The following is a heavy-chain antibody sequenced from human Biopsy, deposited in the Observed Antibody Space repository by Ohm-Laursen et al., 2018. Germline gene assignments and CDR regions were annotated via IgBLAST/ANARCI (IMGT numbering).Heavy chain of an antibody. CDR2: VYSSGST. Sequence: SDILSLTCTVSSGSISGYYWTWIRQAPGKGLEFIGYVYSSGSTNYNPSLKSRATISLDTSRNQVSLRLSSVTAADTAVYYCARGIAVVRSLDVWGQGTTVAVSS. V-gene: IGHV4-59*08. D-gene: IGHD5-18*01. J-gene: IGHJ6*02. CDR3: ARGIAVVRSLDV. CDR1: SGSISGYY.